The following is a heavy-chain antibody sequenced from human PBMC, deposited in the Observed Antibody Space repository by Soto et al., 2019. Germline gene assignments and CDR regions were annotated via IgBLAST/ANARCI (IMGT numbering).Heavy chain of an antibody. Sequence: EVQLVESGGGLVKPGGSLRLSCAASGFTFTTYDMNWVRQAPGKGLEWVSSITTTSRYIYYADSVRGRFTISRDNAKNSLFLQMDSLRAADTAVYYCVSSGTAPMLRHNWFDPWGQGTQVTVSS. V-gene: IGHV3-21*01. CDR2: ITTTSRYI. CDR3: VSSGTAPMLRHNWFDP. J-gene: IGHJ5*02. D-gene: IGHD1-1*01. CDR1: GFTFTTYD.